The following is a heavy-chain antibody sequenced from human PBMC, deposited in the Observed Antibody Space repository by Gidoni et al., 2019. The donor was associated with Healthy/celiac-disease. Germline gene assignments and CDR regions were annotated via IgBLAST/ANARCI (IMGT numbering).Heavy chain of an antibody. CDR2: ISGSGGST. CDR1: GFTFSSYA. D-gene: IGHD2-15*01. Sequence: EEQLLESGGGLVQPGGSLSLPCAACGFTFSSYAMSWVRQAPGKGLEWVSAISGSGGSTYYADSVKGRFTISRDNSKNTLYLQMNSLRAEDTAVYYCAKGVVGYDYWGQGTLVTVSS. CDR3: AKGVVGYDY. V-gene: IGHV3-23*01. J-gene: IGHJ4*02.